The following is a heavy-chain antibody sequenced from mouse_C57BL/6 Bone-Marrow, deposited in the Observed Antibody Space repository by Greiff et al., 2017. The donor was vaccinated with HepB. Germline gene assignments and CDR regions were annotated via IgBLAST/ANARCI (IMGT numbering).Heavy chain of an antibody. CDR3: TTEVQGFYYAMDY. V-gene: IGHV14-4*01. Sequence: VQLQQSGAELVRPGASVKLSCTASGFNIKDDYMHWVKQRPEQGLEWIGWIDPENGDTEYASKFQGKATITADTSSNTAYLQLSSLTSEDTAVYDCTTEVQGFYYAMDYWGQGTSVTVSS. CDR2: IDPENGDT. CDR1: GFNIKDDY. J-gene: IGHJ4*01. D-gene: IGHD2-14*01.